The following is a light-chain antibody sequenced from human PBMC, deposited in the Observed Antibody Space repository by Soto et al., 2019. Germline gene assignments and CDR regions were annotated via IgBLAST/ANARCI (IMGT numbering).Light chain of an antibody. CDR2: GAS. CDR1: QDIRKY. J-gene: IGKJ3*01. Sequence: DIQMTQSPSSLSASVGDRVTITCQASQDIRKYLSWYQQNPGRAPKLLIYGASILETGVPSRFSVSGYGSDFTFTISSLQPEDVATYYCQHYDHLPPFTFGPGTKVAVK. V-gene: IGKV1-33*01. CDR3: QHYDHLPPFT.